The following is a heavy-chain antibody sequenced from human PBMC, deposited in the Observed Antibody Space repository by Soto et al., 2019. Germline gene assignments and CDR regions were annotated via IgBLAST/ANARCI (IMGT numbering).Heavy chain of an antibody. CDR1: GFTFSSYA. D-gene: IGHD3-10*01. CDR2: ISGSGGST. V-gene: IGHV3-23*01. Sequence: GSLRLSCAASGFTFSSYAMSWVRQAPGKGLEWVSAISGSGGSTYYADSVKGRFTISRDNSKNTLYLQMNSLRAEDTAVYYCAKSLGSVDWFDPWGQGTLVTVSS. J-gene: IGHJ5*02. CDR3: AKSLGSVDWFDP.